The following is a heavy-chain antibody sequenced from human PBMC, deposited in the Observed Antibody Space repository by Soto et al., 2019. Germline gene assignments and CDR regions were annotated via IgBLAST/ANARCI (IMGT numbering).Heavy chain of an antibody. D-gene: IGHD3-3*01. CDR2: SIVSNGSP. Sequence: HVQLVQSGAEVKEPGASVRVSCKASGYTFTSHTLHWARQAPGQGLEWMGWSIVSNGSPRYAPQFQGRVTFGRDTSATTAYMELSSLTSEDTAVYYWAREPEDGVPGDYGGKGTLVVVSS. CDR1: GYTFTSHT. J-gene: IGHJ4*02. CDR3: AREPEDGVPGDY. V-gene: IGHV1-3*01.